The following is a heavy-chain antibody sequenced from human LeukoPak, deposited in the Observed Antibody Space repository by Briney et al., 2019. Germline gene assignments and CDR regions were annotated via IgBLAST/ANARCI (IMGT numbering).Heavy chain of an antibody. Sequence: SGGSLRLSCAASGFTFSKYAMSWVRQAPGKGLEWVSVTYSGGSTYYADSVKGRFTISRDNSKNTLYLQMNSLRAEDTAVYYCARCGDSSGYYYWGAFDIWGQGTMVTVSS. CDR3: ARCGDSSGYYYWGAFDI. CDR1: GFTFSKYA. CDR2: TYSGGST. V-gene: IGHV3-53*01. D-gene: IGHD3-22*01. J-gene: IGHJ3*02.